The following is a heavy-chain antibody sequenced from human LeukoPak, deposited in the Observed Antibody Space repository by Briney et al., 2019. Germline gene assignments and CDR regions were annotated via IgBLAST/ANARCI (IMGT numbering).Heavy chain of an antibody. Sequence: SETLSLTCTVSGGSINHYYWSWIRQPPGKGLEWIAFIYYDGNTHYNPSLKSRVTISVATSKNQFSLKLTSVTAADTAVYYCASSYYDSSGYWQFDIWGQGTMVTVSS. D-gene: IGHD3-22*01. V-gene: IGHV4-59*08. CDR1: GGSINHYY. CDR2: IYYDGNT. J-gene: IGHJ3*02. CDR3: ASSYYDSSGYWQFDI.